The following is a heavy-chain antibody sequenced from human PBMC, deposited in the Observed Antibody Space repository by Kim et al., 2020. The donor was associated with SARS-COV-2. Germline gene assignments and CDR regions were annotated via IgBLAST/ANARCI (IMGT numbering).Heavy chain of an antibody. J-gene: IGHJ4*02. V-gene: IGHV3-74*01. Sequence: GGSLILSCAASGFTFSNYWMHWVRQAPGKGLVWVSRLNTDGSTTNYADSVKGRFTISRDNAKNTLYLQMNGLRAEDAAVYYCTRGGHGHCSGDSCYPGEYWGQGTLVTASA. CDR3: TRGGHGHCSGDSCYPGEY. CDR1: GFTFSNYW. CDR2: LNTDGSTT. D-gene: IGHD2-15*01.